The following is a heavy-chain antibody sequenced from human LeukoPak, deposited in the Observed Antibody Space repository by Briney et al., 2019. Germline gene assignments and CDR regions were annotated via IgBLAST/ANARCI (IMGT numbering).Heavy chain of an antibody. CDR1: GGSISNYY. J-gene: IGHJ4*02. D-gene: IGHD6-19*01. V-gene: IGHV4-59*01. CDR2: VYNSGGT. Sequence: SETLSLTCTVSGGSISNYYWSWLRQSPGKGLEWIGYVYNSGGTNYNPSLKSRVAISLDTSKNQFSLKLRSVTAADTAVYYCAREGDPQWLVPVYWGQGILVAVSS. CDR3: AREGDPQWLVPVY.